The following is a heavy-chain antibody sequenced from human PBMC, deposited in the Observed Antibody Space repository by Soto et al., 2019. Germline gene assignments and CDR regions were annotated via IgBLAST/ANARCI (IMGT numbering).Heavy chain of an antibody. J-gene: IGHJ6*02. Sequence: ESGGGVVQPGRSLRLSCAASGFTFSSYAMHWVRQAPGKGLEWVAVISYDGSNKYYADSVKGRFTISRDNSKNTLYLQMNSLRAEDTAVYYCARDSSSSWSYYYYGMDVWGQGTTVTVSS. CDR1: GFTFSSYA. CDR3: ARDSSSSWSYYYYGMDV. D-gene: IGHD6-13*01. CDR2: ISYDGSNK. V-gene: IGHV3-30-3*01.